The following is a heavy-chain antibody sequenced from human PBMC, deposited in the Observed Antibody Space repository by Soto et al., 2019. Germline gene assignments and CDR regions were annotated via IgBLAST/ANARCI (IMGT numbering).Heavy chain of an antibody. CDR1: GGTFSSYA. J-gene: IGHJ6*02. Sequence: QVQLVQSGAEVKKPGSSVKVSCKASGGTFSSYAISWVRQAPGQGLEWMGGIIPIFGTANYAQKFQVRVTITADEPTSTAYTELSSLTSEDTAVYYCARCPRHIVVVTARYYYYYGMDVWGQGTTVTVSS. CDR3: ARCPRHIVVVTARYYYYYGMDV. D-gene: IGHD2-21*02. CDR2: IIPIFGTA. V-gene: IGHV1-69*01.